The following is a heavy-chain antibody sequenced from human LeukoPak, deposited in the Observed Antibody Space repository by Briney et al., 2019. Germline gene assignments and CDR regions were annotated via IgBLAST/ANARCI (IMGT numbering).Heavy chain of an antibody. V-gene: IGHV4-61*02. CDR1: GGSISSGSYY. Sequence: PSETLSLTCTVSGGSISSGSYYWSWIRQPAGKGLEWIGRIYTSGSTNYNPSLKSRVTLSVDTSKNQFSLKLSSVTAADTAVYYCARAGDFWSGYQTGYYYMDVWGKGTTVTVSS. CDR3: ARAGDFWSGYQTGYYYMDV. CDR2: IYTSGST. J-gene: IGHJ6*03. D-gene: IGHD3-3*01.